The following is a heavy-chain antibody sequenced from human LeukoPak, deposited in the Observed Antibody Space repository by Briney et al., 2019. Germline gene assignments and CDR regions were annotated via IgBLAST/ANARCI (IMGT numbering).Heavy chain of an antibody. J-gene: IGHJ4*02. D-gene: IGHD1-26*01. Sequence: SVKVSCKASGGTFSTYAINWVRQAPGQGLEWMGGNIPIFGTANYAQKFQGRVTISTDESTSTAYMELSSLRSEDTAMYYCARVFARSGEISGSYYYYWGQGTLVTVSS. V-gene: IGHV1-69*05. CDR2: NIPIFGTA. CDR3: ARVFARSGEISGSYYYY. CDR1: GGTFSTYA.